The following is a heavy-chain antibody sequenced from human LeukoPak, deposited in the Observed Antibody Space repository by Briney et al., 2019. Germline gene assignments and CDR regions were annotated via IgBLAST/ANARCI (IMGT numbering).Heavy chain of an antibody. CDR2: IKQDGSEK. Sequence: GGSLRLSCAASGFTFSSYWMSWVRQAPGKGLEWVANIKQDGSEKYYVDSVKGRFTVSRDNAKNSLYLQMNSLRAEDTAVYYCARAVTGSSWYYYYYYMDVWGKGTTVTVSS. J-gene: IGHJ6*03. D-gene: IGHD6-13*01. CDR1: GFTFSSYW. V-gene: IGHV3-7*04. CDR3: ARAVTGSSWYYYYYYMDV.